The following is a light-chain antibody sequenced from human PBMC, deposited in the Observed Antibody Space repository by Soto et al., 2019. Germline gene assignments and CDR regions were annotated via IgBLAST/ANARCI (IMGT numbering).Light chain of an antibody. CDR1: QSISSW. J-gene: IGKJ1*01. Sequence: DIQMTQSPSTLSASVGDRVTITCRASQSISSWLAWYQQKPGKAPKLLIYKASSLESGVPSRFSGSGSVTEFTLTISSLQPDDFATYYCQQYNSYSETFGQGTKVEIK. CDR2: KAS. CDR3: QQYNSYSET. V-gene: IGKV1-5*03.